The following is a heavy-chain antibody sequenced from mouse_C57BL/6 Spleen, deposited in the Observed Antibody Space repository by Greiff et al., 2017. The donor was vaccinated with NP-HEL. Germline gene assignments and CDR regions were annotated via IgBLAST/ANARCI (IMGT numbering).Heavy chain of an antibody. CDR1: GYTFTDYY. CDR3: ARSWYYGSFDY. D-gene: IGHD1-1*01. J-gene: IGHJ2*01. V-gene: IGHV1-26*01. Sequence: VQLQQSGPELVKPGASVKISCKASGYTFTDYYMNWVKQSHGKSLEWIGDINPNNGGTSYNQKFKGKATLTVDKSSSTAYMELRSLTSEDSAVYYCARSWYYGSFDYWGQGTTLTVSS. CDR2: INPNNGGT.